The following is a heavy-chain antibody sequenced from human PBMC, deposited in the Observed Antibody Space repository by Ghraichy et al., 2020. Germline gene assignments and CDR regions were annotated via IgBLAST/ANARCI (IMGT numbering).Heavy chain of an antibody. CDR1: GGSISSSSYY. CDR2: IYYSGST. V-gene: IGHV4-39*01. J-gene: IGHJ5*02. Sequence: SETLSLTCTVSGGSISSSSYYWGWIRQPPGKGLEWIGSIYYSGSTYYNPSLKSRVTISVDTSKNQFSLKLSSVTAADTAVYYCARRSAATLCWFDPWGQGTLVTVSS. CDR3: ARRSAATLCWFDP. D-gene: IGHD2-15*01.